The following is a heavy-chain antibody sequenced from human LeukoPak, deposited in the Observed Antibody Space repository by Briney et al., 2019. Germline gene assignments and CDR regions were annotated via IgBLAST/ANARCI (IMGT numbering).Heavy chain of an antibody. Sequence: ASVKVSCKASGYNYRDYYIHWVRHAPGQGLYWMEWINPHSRGTRYAQKLQGRGTMFSDTAINKAYLELRRLRSDDTAVFYCARVNRFFFFNQKTAYDIWGQGTRVTVSS. CDR2: INPHSRGT. CDR1: GYNYRDYY. CDR3: ARVNRFFFFNQKTAYDI. V-gene: IGHV1-2*02. D-gene: IGHD3-3*01. J-gene: IGHJ3*02.